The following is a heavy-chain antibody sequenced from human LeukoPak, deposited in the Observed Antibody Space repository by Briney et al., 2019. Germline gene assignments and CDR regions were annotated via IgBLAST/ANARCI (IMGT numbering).Heavy chain of an antibody. CDR3: ARYSSTMGANWFDP. Sequence: GGSLRLSCAASGFTFSSYSMNWVRQAPGKGLEWVSSITGSSSYIYYADSVKGRFTISRDNAKNSLYLQMNSLRAEDTAVYYCARYSSTMGANWFDPWGQGTLVTVSS. V-gene: IGHV3-21*01. CDR1: GFTFSSYS. D-gene: IGHD2-2*01. CDR2: ITGSSSYI. J-gene: IGHJ5*02.